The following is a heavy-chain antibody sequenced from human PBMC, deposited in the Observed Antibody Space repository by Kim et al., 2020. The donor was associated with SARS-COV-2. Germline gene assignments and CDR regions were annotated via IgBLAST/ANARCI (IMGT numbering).Heavy chain of an antibody. V-gene: IGHV5-51*01. CDR3: ALRGELLHFDY. Sequence: TRDSPSVQGQVTISAEKSISTAYLQWSSLKASDTAMYYCALRGELLHFDYWGQGTLVTVSS. J-gene: IGHJ4*02. D-gene: IGHD1-26*01. CDR2: T.